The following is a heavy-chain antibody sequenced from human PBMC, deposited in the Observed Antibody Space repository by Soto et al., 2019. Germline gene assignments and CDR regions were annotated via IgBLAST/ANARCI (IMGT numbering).Heavy chain of an antibody. Sequence: SQTLSLTCVISGDSVSSNLASCSWIRQSPSRGLEWLGRTYYRSKWYSYYALSVKSRITINPDTSKNQFSLHLSSVTPEDTAVYYCATLPPRIVVVLSPIPTWGPGTPVTVSS. CDR3: ATLPPRIVVVLSPIPT. V-gene: IGHV6-1*01. D-gene: IGHD2-21*02. CDR1: GDSVSSNLAS. CDR2: TYYRSKWYS. J-gene: IGHJ5*02.